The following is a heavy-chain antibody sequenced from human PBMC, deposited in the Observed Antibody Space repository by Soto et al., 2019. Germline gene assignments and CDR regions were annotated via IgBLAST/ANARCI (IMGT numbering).Heavy chain of an antibody. CDR3: AKGRYCSGGYCFSESHFDC. Sequence: QVQLVQSGAEVKKPWASVKISCKASGYTFTDYTVQWVRQAPGQRLEWMGWINAGNGNTKYSQIFQGRITVTRDTSASTAYMELSSLTAEDSAVYYGAKGRYCSGGYCFSESHFDCWGQGTLVTVSS. CDR1: GYTFTDYT. V-gene: IGHV1-3*01. CDR2: INAGNGNT. D-gene: IGHD2-15*01. J-gene: IGHJ4*02.